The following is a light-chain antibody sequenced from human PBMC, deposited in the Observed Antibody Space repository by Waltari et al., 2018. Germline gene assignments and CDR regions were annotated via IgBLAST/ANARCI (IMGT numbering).Light chain of an antibody. Sequence: SSELTQDPAVSVALGQTVRITCQGDSLRTSSPSWYQLKPGQAPVLVIYGKDKRPSGIPDRISGYSSGATSSLTITGAQAEDEADYYCSSRNGRANQVVFAGGTKVTVL. CDR3: SSRNGRANQVV. CDR2: GKD. J-gene: IGLJ3*02. V-gene: IGLV3-19*01. CDR1: SLRTSS.